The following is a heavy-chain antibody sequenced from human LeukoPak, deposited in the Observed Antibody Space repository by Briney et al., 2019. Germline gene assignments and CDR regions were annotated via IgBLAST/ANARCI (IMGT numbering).Heavy chain of an antibody. Sequence: PGGTLRLSCVASGFTFTSPAMSWVRQAPGKGLEWVSAISGRSGTTYYADSVKGRFTISRDNSKNTLYLQMNSLRAGDTAVYYCAKVGTVYFPLDFWGQGTLVTVSS. CDR3: AKVGTVYFPLDF. V-gene: IGHV3-23*01. J-gene: IGHJ4*01. CDR1: GFTFTSPA. CDR2: ISGRSGTT. D-gene: IGHD2/OR15-2a*01.